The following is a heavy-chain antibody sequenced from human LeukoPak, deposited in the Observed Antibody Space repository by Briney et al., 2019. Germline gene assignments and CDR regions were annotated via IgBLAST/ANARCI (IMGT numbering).Heavy chain of an antibody. CDR2: IYNSGST. J-gene: IGHJ4*02. Sequence: SETLSLTCTVSDGSITGYYWSWIRQPPGKGLEWIAYIYNSGSTNYSPSLKSRVTISLDTSKKQFSLKLSSVTAADTAVYYCARHVSGGYFDYWGQGTLVTISA. CDR1: DGSITGYY. CDR3: ARHVSGGYFDY. V-gene: IGHV4-59*08. D-gene: IGHD2-15*01.